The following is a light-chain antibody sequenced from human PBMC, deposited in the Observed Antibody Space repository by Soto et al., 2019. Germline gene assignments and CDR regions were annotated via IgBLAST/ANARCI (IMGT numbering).Light chain of an antibody. V-gene: IGKV3-20*01. CDR2: RAS. CDR1: QSVSDNH. CDR3: EQYGSSPRFT. J-gene: IGKJ3*01. Sequence: VLTQSPGTLSLSPGARATLSCRASQSVSDNHLAWYQQKPGQAPRLLLYRASRRATDIPVRFSGSGSGTELSLTISRLEPEDFAVYYCEQYGSSPRFTFGPGTKVDI.